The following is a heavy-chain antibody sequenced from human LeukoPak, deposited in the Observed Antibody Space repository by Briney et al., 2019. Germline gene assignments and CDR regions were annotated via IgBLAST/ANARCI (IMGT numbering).Heavy chain of an antibody. J-gene: IGHJ4*02. V-gene: IGHV3-7*01. Sequence: PGGSLRLSCEASEFTSTTYWMSWVRQAPGKGLEWVANIKQDGSEKYYVDSVKGRFTISRDNAKNSLYLQMNSLRAEDTAVYYCARVPSRRFGRSSWYWYFDYWGQGTLVTVSS. CDR1: EFTSTTYW. D-gene: IGHD6-13*01. CDR2: IKQDGSEK. CDR3: ARVPSRRFGRSSWYWYFDY.